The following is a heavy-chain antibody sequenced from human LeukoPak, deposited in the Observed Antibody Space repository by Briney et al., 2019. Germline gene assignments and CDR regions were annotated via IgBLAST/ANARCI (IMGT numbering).Heavy chain of an antibody. J-gene: IGHJ4*02. D-gene: IGHD2-2*01. CDR2: IYYSGST. Sequence: PSETLSLTCAVYGGSFSGYFWSWIRQHPGKGLEWIGYIYYSGSTYYNPSLKSRLTISVDTSKNQFSLMLSSVTAADTAVYYCARVPAAIPSPDYWGQGTLVTVSS. V-gene: IGHV4-31*11. CDR3: ARVPAAIPSPDY. CDR1: GGSFSGYF.